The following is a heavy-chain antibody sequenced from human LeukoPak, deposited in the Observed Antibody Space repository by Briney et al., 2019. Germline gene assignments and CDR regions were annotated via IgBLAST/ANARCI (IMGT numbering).Heavy chain of an antibody. CDR2: ISSNGGST. D-gene: IGHD6-13*01. Sequence: GGSLRLSCAASGFTFSSYAMHWVRQAPGKGLEYVSAISSNGGSTYYANSVKGRFTISRDNSKNTLYLQMGSLRAEDMAVYYCARYSSSWAPYGMDVWGQGTTVTVSS. J-gene: IGHJ6*02. CDR3: ARYSSSWAPYGMDV. V-gene: IGHV3-64*01. CDR1: GFTFSSYA.